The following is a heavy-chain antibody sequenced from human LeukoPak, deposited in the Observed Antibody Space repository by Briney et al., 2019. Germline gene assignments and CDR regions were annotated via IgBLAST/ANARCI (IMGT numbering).Heavy chain of an antibody. V-gene: IGHV3-23*01. D-gene: IGHD2-2*01. CDR1: GFTFSTYA. CDR2: IGGSGGVT. J-gene: IGHJ5*02. Sequence: PGGSLRLSCAASGFTFSTYALTWVRQAPGKGLEWVSTIGGSGGVTYYADSVKGRFTISRDNAKNTLYLQMNSLRDEDTAVYYCAKDGGGGDCTSASCTNWFGPWGQGALVTVSS. CDR3: AKDGGGGDCTSASCTNWFGP.